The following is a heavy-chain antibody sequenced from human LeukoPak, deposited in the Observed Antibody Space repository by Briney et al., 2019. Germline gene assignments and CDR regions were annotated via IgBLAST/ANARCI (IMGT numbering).Heavy chain of an antibody. J-gene: IGHJ5*02. CDR3: ARGGTEFVAVTAVNWFDP. D-gene: IGHD6-19*01. CDR1: GVAPCSDH. CDR2: IYSTGST. Sequence: PSETLSLTSSVSGVAPCSDHWTWLRQPPGNELKGIRYIYSTGSTNYTHYLKSRVTISVDTSKNQFSLKLTSVTAADTAVYYCARGGTEFVAVTAVNWFDPWGQGTLVTVSS. V-gene: IGHV4-59*01.